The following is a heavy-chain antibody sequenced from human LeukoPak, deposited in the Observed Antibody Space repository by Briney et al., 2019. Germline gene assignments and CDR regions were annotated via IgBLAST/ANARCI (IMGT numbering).Heavy chain of an antibody. CDR3: AKVGYYDSSGYYLFDY. Sequence: GGSLRLSCAASGFTVSSNYMSWVRQAPGKGLEWVSVIYSGGSTYYADSVKGRFTISRDNSKNTLYLQMNSLRAEDTAVYYCAKVGYYDSSGYYLFDYWGQGTLVTVSS. V-gene: IGHV3-66*01. CDR2: IYSGGST. CDR1: GFTVSSNY. J-gene: IGHJ4*02. D-gene: IGHD3-22*01.